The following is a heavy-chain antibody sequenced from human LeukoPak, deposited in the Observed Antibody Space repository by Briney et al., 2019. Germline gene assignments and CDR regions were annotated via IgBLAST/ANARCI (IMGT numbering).Heavy chain of an antibody. CDR3: ARGAVAYYYFDN. J-gene: IGHJ4*02. CDR2: MYYSGST. CDR1: GGSISSYY. V-gene: IGHV4-59*01. D-gene: IGHD6-19*01. Sequence: SETLSLTCTVSGGSISSYYWSWIRQRPGKGLEWIGYMYYSGSTNYNPSLKSRVTISVDTSKNQFSLKLSSVTAADTAVYYCARGAVAYYYFDNWGQGTLVTVSS.